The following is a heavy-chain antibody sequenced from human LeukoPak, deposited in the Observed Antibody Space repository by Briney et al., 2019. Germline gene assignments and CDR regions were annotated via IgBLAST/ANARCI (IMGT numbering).Heavy chain of an antibody. V-gene: IGHV3-23*01. CDR2: ISGSVGST. CDR3: ARGGYSYGDFDY. Sequence: PEGSLRLSCAASGFTFSSYAMSWVRQAPGKGLEWVSAISGSVGSTYYAHSVKGRFTIPRDNSKNTLYLQMNSLRAEDTAVYYCARGGYSYGDFDYCGRGTPATV. CDR1: GFTFSSYA. J-gene: IGHJ4*02. D-gene: IGHD5-18*01.